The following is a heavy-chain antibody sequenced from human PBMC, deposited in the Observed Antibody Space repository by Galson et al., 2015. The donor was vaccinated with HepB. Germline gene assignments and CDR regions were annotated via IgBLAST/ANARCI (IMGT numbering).Heavy chain of an antibody. CDR2: IDWDDDK. D-gene: IGHD6-19*01. Sequence: FSVFSLSTSGMCVSWIRQPPGKALEWLALIDWDDDKYYSTSLKTRLTISKDTSKNQVVLTMTNMDPVDTATYYCARTHYNSGWLYYFDYWGQGTLVTVSS. V-gene: IGHV2-70*01. CDR1: VFSLSTSGMC. J-gene: IGHJ4*02. CDR3: ARTHYNSGWLYYFDY.